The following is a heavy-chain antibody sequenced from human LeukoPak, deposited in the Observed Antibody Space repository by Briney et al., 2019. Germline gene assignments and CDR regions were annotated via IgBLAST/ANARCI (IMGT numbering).Heavy chain of an antibody. J-gene: IGHJ4*02. D-gene: IGHD2-2*01. V-gene: IGHV1-69*13. CDR1: GGTFSSYA. CDR3: ARAYCSSTSCYPFDY. Sequence: SVKVSCKASGGTFSSYAISWVRQAPGQGLEWMGGIIPIFGTANYAQKFQGRVTITADGSTSTAYMELSSLRSEDTAVYYCARAYCSSTSCYPFDYWGQGTLVTVSS. CDR2: IIPIFGTA.